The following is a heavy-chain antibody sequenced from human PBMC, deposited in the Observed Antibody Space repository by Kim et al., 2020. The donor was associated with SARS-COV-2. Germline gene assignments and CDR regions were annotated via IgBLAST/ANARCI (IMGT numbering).Heavy chain of an antibody. Sequence: GGSLRLSCAASGFTFSSYWMTWVRQAPGQGLEWVATIKQEGNQKSYVDSAQGRFSISSAKAKTSLSLQMKSLSAEATAVYYCSRAGDLYRSWKAAFDFWG. D-gene: IGHD6-19*01. CDR1: GFTFSSYW. V-gene: IGHV3-7*01. J-gene: IGHJ3*01. CDR3: SRAGDLYRSWKAAFDF. CDR2: IKQEGNQK.